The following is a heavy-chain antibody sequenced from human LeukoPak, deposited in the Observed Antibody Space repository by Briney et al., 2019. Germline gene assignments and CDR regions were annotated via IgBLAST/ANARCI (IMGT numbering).Heavy chain of an antibody. Sequence: GGSLRLSCAASGFTFSSYGMHWVRQAPGKGLEWMAVIWYDGSNKYYADSVKGRFTISRDNSKNTLYLQMNSLRAEDTAVYYCARDYDSSGYYPDYWGQGTLVTVSS. CDR3: ARDYDSSGYYPDY. J-gene: IGHJ4*02. D-gene: IGHD3-22*01. CDR1: GFTFSSYG. CDR2: IWYDGSNK. V-gene: IGHV3-33*01.